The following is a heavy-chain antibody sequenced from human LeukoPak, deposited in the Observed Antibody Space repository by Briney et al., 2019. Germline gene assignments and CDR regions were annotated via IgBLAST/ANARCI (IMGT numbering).Heavy chain of an antibody. CDR2: IKEDGSAR. CDR1: GFSFSNYW. J-gene: IGHJ6*02. D-gene: IGHD2-2*01. V-gene: IGHV3-7*03. Sequence: GGSLRLSCAASGFSFSNYWMSWVRQSPEKGLEWVANIKEDGSARYYVDSVKGRFTISRDNPKNSLYLQMGSLRADDTAMYYCARDRAYCSSTSCYGLVYYYGMDVWGQGTTVTVSS. CDR3: ARDRAYCSSTSCYGLVYYYGMDV.